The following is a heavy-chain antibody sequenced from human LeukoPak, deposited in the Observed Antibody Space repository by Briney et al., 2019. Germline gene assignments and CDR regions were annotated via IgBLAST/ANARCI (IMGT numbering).Heavy chain of an antibody. CDR3: AREVVWRFLRSYMDV. CDR2: IYTSGST. Sequence: PSETLSLTCTVSGGSISSYSWSWIRQPAGKGLEWIGRIYTSGSTNYNPSLKSRVTMSVDTSKNQFSLKLSYVTAADTAVYYCAREVVWRFLRSYMDVWGKGTTVTVSS. V-gene: IGHV4-4*07. D-gene: IGHD3-3*01. CDR1: GGSISSYS. J-gene: IGHJ6*03.